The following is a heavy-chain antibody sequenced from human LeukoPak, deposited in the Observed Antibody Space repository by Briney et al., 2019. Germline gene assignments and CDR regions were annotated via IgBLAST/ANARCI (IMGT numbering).Heavy chain of an antibody. Sequence: ASVKVSCKASGYTFTSYDINWVRQATGQGLEWMGWINPNSGGTNYAQKFQGRVTMTRDTSISTAYMELSRLRSDDTAVYYCARGSLQLWHGGLVDYWGQGTLVTVSS. J-gene: IGHJ4*02. CDR1: GYTFTSYD. CDR2: INPNSGGT. V-gene: IGHV1-2*02. D-gene: IGHD5-18*01. CDR3: ARGSLQLWHGGLVDY.